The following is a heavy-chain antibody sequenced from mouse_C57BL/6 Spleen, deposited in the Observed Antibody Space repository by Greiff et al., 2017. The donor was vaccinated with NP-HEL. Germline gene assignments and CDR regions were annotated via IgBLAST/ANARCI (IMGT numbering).Heavy chain of an antibody. D-gene: IGHD2-5*01. CDR3: ARDSNYGVYYYAMDY. V-gene: IGHV14-3*01. CDR2: IDPANGNT. CDR1: GFNIKNTY. J-gene: IGHJ4*01. Sequence: EVKLQESVAELVRPGASVKLSCTASGFNIKNTYMHWVKQRPEQGLEWIGRIDPANGNTKYAPKFQGKATITADTSSNTAYLQLSSLTSEDTAIYYCARDSNYGVYYYAMDYWGQGTSVTVSS.